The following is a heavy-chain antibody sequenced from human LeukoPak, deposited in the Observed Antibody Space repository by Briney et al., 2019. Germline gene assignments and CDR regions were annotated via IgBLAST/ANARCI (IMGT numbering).Heavy chain of an antibody. CDR3: ASYTAMVDFDY. CDR1: GFTFSDYY. Sequence: GGSLRLSCAASGFTFSDYYMSWIRQAPGKGLEWVSYISSSGSTIYYADSVKGRFTISRDNAKNSLYLQMNSLRAEDTAVYYCASYTAMVDFDYWGQGTLVTVSS. J-gene: IGHJ4*02. D-gene: IGHD5-18*01. V-gene: IGHV3-11*04. CDR2: ISSSGSTI.